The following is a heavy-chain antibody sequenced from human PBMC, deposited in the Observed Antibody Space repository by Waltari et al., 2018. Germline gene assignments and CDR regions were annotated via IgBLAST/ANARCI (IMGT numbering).Heavy chain of an antibody. CDR1: GDSIRNHF. CDR2: IHYSGTT. J-gene: IGHJ5*02. CDR3: VRGKLGFCTGSSCHLDL. V-gene: IGHV4-59*11. D-gene: IGHD2-8*02. Sequence: QVQVQESGTGLVKPSETVSLTCTVSGDSIRNHFWTWIRQPPATGLEWIGNIHYSGTTNYNPSRKSRVAISLDTSKNHLSLRLDSVTAADTALYFCVRGKLGFCTGSSCHLDLWGRGTLVTVSS.